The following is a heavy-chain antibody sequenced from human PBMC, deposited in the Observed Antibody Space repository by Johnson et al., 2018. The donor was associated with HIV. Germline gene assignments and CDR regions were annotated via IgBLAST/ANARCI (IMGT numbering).Heavy chain of an antibody. D-gene: IGHD2-21*01. CDR3: AILGWGAFDI. V-gene: IGHV3-30*04. CDR2: ISYDGSNK. J-gene: IGHJ3*02. CDR1: GFTFSSYA. Sequence: QVQLVESGGGVVQPGRSLRLSSAASGFTFSSYAMHWVRQAPGKGLEWVAVISYDGSNKYYADSVKGRFTISRDNSKNTLYLQMNSLRAEDTAVYYCAILGWGAFDIWGQGTMVTVSS.